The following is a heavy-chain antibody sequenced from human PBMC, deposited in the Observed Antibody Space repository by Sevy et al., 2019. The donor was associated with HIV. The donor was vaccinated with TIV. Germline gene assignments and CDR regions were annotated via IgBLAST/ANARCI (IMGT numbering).Heavy chain of an antibody. J-gene: IGHJ6*02. Sequence: ASVKVSCKASGYTFTGYYIHWVRQAPGQGLEWMGWIHPNSGGTNYAQKFQGRVTMTRDTSISTAYMELSRLRSDDTAVYYCAGEGRDNWRDYYGMDVWGQGTTVTVSS. CDR3: AGEGRDNWRDYYGMDV. D-gene: IGHD1-20*01. CDR1: GYTFTGYY. CDR2: IHPNSGGT. V-gene: IGHV1-2*02.